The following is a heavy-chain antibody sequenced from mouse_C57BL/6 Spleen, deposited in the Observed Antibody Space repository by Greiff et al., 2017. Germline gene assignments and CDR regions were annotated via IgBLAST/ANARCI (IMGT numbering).Heavy chain of an antibody. V-gene: IGHV5-17*01. CDR2: ISSGSSTI. D-gene: IGHD4-1*01. J-gene: IGHJ2*01. CDR1: GFTFSDYG. CDR3: ARWDWDHDY. Sequence: EVKLVESGGGLVKPGGSLKLSCAASGFTFSDYGMHWVRQAPEKGLEWVAYISSGSSTIYYADTVKGRFTISRDNAKNTLFLQMTSLRSEDTAMYYCARWDWDHDYWGQGTTLTVSS.